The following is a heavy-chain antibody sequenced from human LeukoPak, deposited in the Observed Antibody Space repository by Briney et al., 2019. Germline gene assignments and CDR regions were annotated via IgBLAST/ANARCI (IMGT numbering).Heavy chain of an antibody. D-gene: IGHD3-22*01. CDR2: ISSSSSYI. CDR3: ARESKYYDSSGYYDWFDP. V-gene: IGHV3-21*04. J-gene: IGHJ5*02. CDR1: GFTFSSYS. Sequence: PGGSLRLSCAASGFTFSSYSMNWVRQAPGKGLEWVSSISSSSSYIYYADSVKGRFTVSRDNSKNTLYLQMNSLRAEDTAVYYCARESKYYDSSGYYDWFDPWGQGTLVTVSS.